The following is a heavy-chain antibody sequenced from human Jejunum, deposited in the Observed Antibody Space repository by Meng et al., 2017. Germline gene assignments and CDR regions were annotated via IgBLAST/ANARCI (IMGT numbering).Heavy chain of an antibody. CDR1: GGSSESNNW. J-gene: IGHJ2*01. Sequence: QVPLEEPGPGLVKPSDTLSLTCAVSGGSSESNNWWTWIRQPPGQGLEWIGEVYHSGSTHYNPSLQSRVTISIDNSKNRFSLSLNSVTAADTAIYYCARADYVRYFDLWGRGTLVTVSS. CDR3: ARADYVRYFDL. V-gene: IGHV4-4*02. CDR2: VYHSGST. D-gene: IGHD3-10*02.